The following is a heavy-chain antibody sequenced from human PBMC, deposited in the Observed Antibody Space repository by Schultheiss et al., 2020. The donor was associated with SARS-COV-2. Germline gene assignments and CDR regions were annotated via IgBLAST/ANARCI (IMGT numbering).Heavy chain of an antibody. CDR2: VYSGGDT. D-gene: IGHD6-19*01. V-gene: IGHV3-53*01. Sequence: GGSLRLSCAVSGFTVSSQYMSWLRQAPGKGLEWVSVVYSGGDTHYADSVKGRFTISRDNAKNSLYLQMNSLRAEDTAVYYCASVPYSSGWYRRGDAFDIWGQGTMVTVSS. CDR1: GFTVSSQY. CDR3: ASVPYSSGWYRRGDAFDI. J-gene: IGHJ3*02.